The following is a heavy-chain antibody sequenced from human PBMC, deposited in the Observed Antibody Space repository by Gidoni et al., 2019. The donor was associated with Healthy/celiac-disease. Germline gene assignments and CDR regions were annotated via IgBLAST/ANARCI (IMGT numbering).Heavy chain of an antibody. Sequence: QVQLVQSGAEVKKPGASVQVSCTASGYTFTSYYMHWVRQAPGQGLEWMGIINPRGGSTSYAQKFQGRVTMTRDTSTSTVYMELSSLRSEDTAVYYCARVNRDGYSYWGQGTLVTVSS. V-gene: IGHV1-46*01. CDR1: GYTFTSYY. CDR3: ARVNRDGYSY. CDR2: INPRGGST. J-gene: IGHJ4*02. D-gene: IGHD5-12*01.